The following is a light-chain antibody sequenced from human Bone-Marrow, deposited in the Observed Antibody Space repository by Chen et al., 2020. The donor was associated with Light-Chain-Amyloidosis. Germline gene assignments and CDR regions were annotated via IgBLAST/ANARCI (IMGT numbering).Light chain of an antibody. V-gene: IGLV1-44*01. CDR3: ATYDDSLYGAA. J-gene: IGLJ2*01. Sequence: QSVLSQPPSASGTPGQRVTISCSGGRSNIGSNTVNWYQHLPGKAPKLLIHTNSYRPSGVPDRFSASKSGTSASLAIRVVESVDEADYYCATYDDSLYGAAFGGGTKLTVL. CDR2: TNS. CDR1: RSNIGSNT.